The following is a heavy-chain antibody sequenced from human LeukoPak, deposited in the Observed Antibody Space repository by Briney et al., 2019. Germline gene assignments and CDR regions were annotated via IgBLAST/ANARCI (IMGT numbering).Heavy chain of an antibody. CDR1: GFTFSTFA. V-gene: IGHV3-72*01. D-gene: IGHD2-8*01. CDR2: TRNKANSYTT. Sequence: GGSLRLSCAASGFTFSTFAMSWVRQAPGKGLAWIARTRNKANSYTTEYAASVKGRFTISRDESKNSLYLQLNSLKIEDTAVYYCASLPYCSNGVCFTHYFFDYWGQGTLVAVSS. J-gene: IGHJ4*02. CDR3: ASLPYCSNGVCFTHYFFDY.